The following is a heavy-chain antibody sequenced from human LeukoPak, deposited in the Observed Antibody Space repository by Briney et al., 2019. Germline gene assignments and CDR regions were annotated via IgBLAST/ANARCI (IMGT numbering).Heavy chain of an antibody. CDR2: MNPNSGDT. J-gene: IGHJ4*02. V-gene: IGHV1-8*03. CDR3: ARGASRSFDY. Sequence: ASVKVSCKASGYTFTTYEIRWVRQATGQGLEWMGWMNPNSGDTGYVQNFQGRVTITRTTSINTAYMELSSLRSEDTAVYYCARGASRSFDYWGQGTLVTVSS. CDR1: GYTFTTYE.